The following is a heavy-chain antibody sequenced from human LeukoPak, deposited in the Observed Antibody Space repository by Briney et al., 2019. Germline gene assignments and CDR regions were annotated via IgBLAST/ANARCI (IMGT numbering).Heavy chain of an antibody. D-gene: IGHD6-13*01. CDR2: INHSGST. CDR3: ARTGYSSSWYWYYFDY. CDR1: GGSFSGYY. J-gene: IGHJ4*02. Sequence: SETLSLTCAVYGGSFSGYYWSWIRQPPGKGLEWIGEINHSGSTNYNPSLKSRVTISVDTSKNQFSLKLSSATAADTAVYYCARTGYSSSWYWYYFDYWGQGTLVTVSS. V-gene: IGHV4-34*01.